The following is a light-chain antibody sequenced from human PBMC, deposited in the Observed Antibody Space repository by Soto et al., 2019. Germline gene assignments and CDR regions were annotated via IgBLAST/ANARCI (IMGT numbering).Light chain of an antibody. Sequence: DIHMTQSPSSVSASVGDIVTITCRASQGIRSWLDWYQKKTRKAPKLLIYAASSLQSGVPSSLRGSGYGTDLTIPISSMKNEDFETYYCQQAASFPITFGQGTRLEIK. CDR1: QGIRSW. V-gene: IGKV1-12*01. CDR3: QQAASFPIT. CDR2: AAS. J-gene: IGKJ5*01.